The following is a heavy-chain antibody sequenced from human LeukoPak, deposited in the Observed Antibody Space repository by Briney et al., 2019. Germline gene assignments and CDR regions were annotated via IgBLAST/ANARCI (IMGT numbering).Heavy chain of an antibody. CDR3: ARTFDDSRENWFDP. Sequence: GASVKVSCKASGYTFTGYYMHWVRQAPGQGLEWMGWINPNSGGTNYAQKFQGRVTMTRDTSISTAYMELSRLRSDDTAVYYCARTFDDSRENWFDPWGQGTLVTVSS. D-gene: IGHD2/OR15-2a*01. J-gene: IGHJ5*02. CDR2: INPNSGGT. CDR1: GYTFTGYY. V-gene: IGHV1-2*02.